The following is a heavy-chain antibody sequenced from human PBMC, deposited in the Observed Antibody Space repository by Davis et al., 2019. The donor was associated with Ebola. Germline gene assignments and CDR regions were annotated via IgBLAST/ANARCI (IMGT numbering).Heavy chain of an antibody. CDR2: ISSSSSYI. D-gene: IGHD2-2*03. CDR3: ARDSNTGYCSSTSCLILGGYYGMDV. J-gene: IGHJ6*04. CDR1: GFTFSSYS. V-gene: IGHV3-21*04. Sequence: GESLKISCAASGFTFSSYSMNWVRQAPGKGLEWVSSISSSSSYIYYADSVKGRFTISRDNAKNSLYLQMNSLRAEDTAVYYCARDSNTGYCSSTSCLILGGYYGMDVWGKGTTVTVSS.